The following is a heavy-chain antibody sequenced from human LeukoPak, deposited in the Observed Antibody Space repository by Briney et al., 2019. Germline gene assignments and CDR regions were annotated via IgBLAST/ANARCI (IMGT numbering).Heavy chain of an antibody. V-gene: IGHV3-23*01. Sequence: PGGSLRLSCAASGLTFSSYAMSWVRQAPGKGREWVSAISGSSGHTYYADSVKGRFTISRDNSKTTLYLQMSSLRAEDTAVYYCARRSTGSYGSSFDYWGQGTLVTVSS. D-gene: IGHD6-13*01. CDR3: ARRSTGSYGSSFDY. CDR1: GLTFSSYA. J-gene: IGHJ4*02. CDR2: ISGSSGHT.